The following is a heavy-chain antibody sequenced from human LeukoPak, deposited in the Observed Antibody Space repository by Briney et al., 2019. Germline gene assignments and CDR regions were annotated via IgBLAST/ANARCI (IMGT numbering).Heavy chain of an antibody. CDR2: INSGGYST. CDR1: GFTFSRYW. D-gene: IGHD4-17*01. Sequence: SGGSLRLSCAASGFTFSRYWMHWVRQAPGKGLVWVSRINSGGYSTTYADSVKGRFTISRDNSKNTLYLQMNSLRAEDTAVYYCAKGGSLTTVTHFDYWGQGTLVTVSS. V-gene: IGHV3-74*01. CDR3: AKGGSLTTVTHFDY. J-gene: IGHJ4*02.